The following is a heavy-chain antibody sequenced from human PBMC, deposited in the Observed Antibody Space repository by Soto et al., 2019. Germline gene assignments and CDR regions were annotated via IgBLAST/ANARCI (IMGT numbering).Heavy chain of an antibody. J-gene: IGHJ6*02. D-gene: IGHD4-4*01. V-gene: IGHV1-69*13. CDR3: ASPPSSNRYYYGMDV. Sequence: QVQLVQSGAEVKKPGSSVKVSCMPSGGTLRSYAIRWVRQAPGQGLEWMGGIITIFGTANYAQKFQGRVTITADESTSTAYMELSSLRSEDTAVYYCASPPSSNRYYYGMDVWGQGTTVTVSS. CDR2: IITIFGTA. CDR1: GGTLRSYA.